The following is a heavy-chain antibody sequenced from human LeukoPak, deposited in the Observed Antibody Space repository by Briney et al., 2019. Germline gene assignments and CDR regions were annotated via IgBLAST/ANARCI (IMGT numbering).Heavy chain of an antibody. D-gene: IGHD3-9*01. Sequence: SETLSLTCAVYGGSSSDFFWTWVRQPPGKGLEWIGEINHSGDTKYNPSLKSRVTTSVDTSNNQLSLNLISVTAADTAVYYCARGRVSPSYDVLTGSYRPTYYFDYWGQGTLVTVSS. J-gene: IGHJ4*02. CDR1: GGSSSDFF. CDR2: INHSGDT. V-gene: IGHV4-34*01. CDR3: ARGRVSPSYDVLTGSYRPTYYFDY.